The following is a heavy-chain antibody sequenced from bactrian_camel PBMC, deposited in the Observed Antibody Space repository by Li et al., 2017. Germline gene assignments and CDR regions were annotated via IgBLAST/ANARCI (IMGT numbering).Heavy chain of an antibody. Sequence: HVQLVESGGGSVQAGGSRRLSCTPSGSIYNDNCMGWFRQVPGQEREGVAGINNDGDTDYGDSVLGRFTISKDNAKSTLYLEMNNLKLEDTATYYCAAGPTRNGYCSTLYRPPYWGQGTQVTVS. CDR2: INNDGDT. CDR1: GSIYNDNC. D-gene: IGHD2*01. V-gene: IGHV3S53*01. CDR3: AAGPTRNGYCSTLYRPPY. J-gene: IGHJ4*01.